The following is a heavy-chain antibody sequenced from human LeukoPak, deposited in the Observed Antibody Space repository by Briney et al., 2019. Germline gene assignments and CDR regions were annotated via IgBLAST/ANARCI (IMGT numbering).Heavy chain of an antibody. Sequence: ASVKVSCKASGYTFTSYGISWVRQAPGQRLEWIGWISGYNGHTNYAQKLQGRVTMTTDTSTSTAYMELRRLRSEDTAVYYCARDAKTGYYLFDYWGQGTLVTVSS. CDR2: ISGYNGHT. J-gene: IGHJ4*02. V-gene: IGHV1-18*01. CDR3: ARDAKTGYYLFDY. D-gene: IGHD3-9*01. CDR1: GYTFTSYG.